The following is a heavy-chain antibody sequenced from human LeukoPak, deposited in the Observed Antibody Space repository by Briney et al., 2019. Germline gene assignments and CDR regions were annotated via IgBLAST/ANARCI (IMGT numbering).Heavy chain of an antibody. J-gene: IGHJ5*02. CDR2: ISAYNGNT. CDR3: ARGYCSSNSCFGFSRFDP. Sequence: ASVKVSCKASGYTFTNYGISWVRQAPGQGLEWMGWISAYNGNTNYAQKLQGRVTMTTDTSTTTAYMELRSLRFDDTAVYYCARGYCSSNSCFGFSRFDPWGQGTLVTVSS. V-gene: IGHV1-18*01. CDR1: GYTFTNYG. D-gene: IGHD2-2*01.